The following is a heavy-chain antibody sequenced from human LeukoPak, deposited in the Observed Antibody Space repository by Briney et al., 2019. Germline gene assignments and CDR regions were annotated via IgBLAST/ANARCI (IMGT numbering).Heavy chain of an antibody. CDR2: ISSSSSYI. Sequence: GGSLRLSCAASGFTFSNAWMNWVRQAPGKGLEWVSSISSSSSYIYYADSVKGRFTISRDNAKNSLYLQMNSLRAEDTAVYYCAREDTATVTSIDYWGQGTLVTVSS. CDR3: AREDTATVTSIDY. D-gene: IGHD4-17*01. J-gene: IGHJ4*02. CDR1: GFTFSNAW. V-gene: IGHV3-21*01.